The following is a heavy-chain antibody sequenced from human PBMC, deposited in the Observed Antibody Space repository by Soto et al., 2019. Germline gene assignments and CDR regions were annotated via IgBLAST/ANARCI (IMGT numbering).Heavy chain of an antibody. J-gene: IGHJ1*01. CDR1: GFTFSSYG. CDR2: IWYDGSNK. Sequence: QVQLVESGGGVVQPGRSLRLSCAASGFTFSSYGMHWVRQAPGKGLEWVAVIWYDGSNKYYADSVKGRFTISRDNSKNTLYLQMNSRRAEETAVYYCARDKVAAAEYFQHWGQGTLVTVSS. D-gene: IGHD6-13*01. CDR3: ARDKVAAAEYFQH. V-gene: IGHV3-33*01.